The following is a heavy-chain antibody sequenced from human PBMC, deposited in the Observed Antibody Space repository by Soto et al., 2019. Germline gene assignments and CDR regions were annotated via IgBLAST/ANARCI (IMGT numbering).Heavy chain of an antibody. CDR1: GGSMSSGYYY. CDR2: IHKTGST. CDR3: ASSKSRGSGTSTFYYYGMDV. V-gene: IGHV4-31*03. J-gene: IGHJ6*02. D-gene: IGHD3-10*01. Sequence: SETLSLTCSVSGGSMSSGYYYWTWIRQHPGKGLEWIGYIHKTGSTYYNPSLKSRVSFSIDTSRNQFSLNLSSVTAADTAVYYCASSKSRGSGTSTFYYYGMDVWGQGARVTVSS.